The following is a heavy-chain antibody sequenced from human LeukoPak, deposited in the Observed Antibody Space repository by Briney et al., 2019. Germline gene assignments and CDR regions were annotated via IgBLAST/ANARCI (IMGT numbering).Heavy chain of an antibody. J-gene: IGHJ6*03. CDR1: GGSFSGYY. D-gene: IGHD4-17*01. Sequence: SETLSLTCAVYGGSFSGYYWSWIRQPPGKGLEWIGEINHSGSTNYNPSLKSRVTISVDTSKNQFSLKLSSVTAADTAVYYCARIYGDYSRYYYYMDVWGKGTTVTVSS. CDR3: ARIYGDYSRYYYYMDV. CDR2: INHSGST. V-gene: IGHV4-34*01.